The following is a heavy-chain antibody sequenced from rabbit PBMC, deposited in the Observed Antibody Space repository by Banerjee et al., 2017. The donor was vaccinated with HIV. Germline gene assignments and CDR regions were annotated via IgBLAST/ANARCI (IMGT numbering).Heavy chain of an antibody. CDR3: ARQSYGNSDYDGYFFNL. V-gene: IGHV1S45*01. Sequence: QEQLQESGGDPVKPEGSLTLTCTASGFSFSSSYWICWVRQAPGKGLEWIACIYAGSSDYTYYASWAKGRFTISKTSSTTVTLQMTSLTAADMATYFCARQSYGNSDYDGYFFNLWGPGTLVTVS. CDR1: GFSFSSSYW. CDR2: IYAGSSDYT. J-gene: IGHJ4*01. D-gene: IGHD2-1*01.